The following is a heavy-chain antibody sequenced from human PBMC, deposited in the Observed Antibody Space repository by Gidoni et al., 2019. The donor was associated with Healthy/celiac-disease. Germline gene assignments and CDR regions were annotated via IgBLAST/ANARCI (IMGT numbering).Heavy chain of an antibody. CDR2: IWYDGSNK. V-gene: IGHV3-33*01. J-gene: IGHJ6*02. D-gene: IGHD5-12*01. Sequence: VQLVESGGGVVQPGRSLRLHCAASGFTFSSYGMHWVRQAPGKGLEWVAVIWYDGSNKYYADAVKGRFTISRDNSKNTLYLQMNSLRAEDTAVYYCAREGVEMATISGYYYYYGMDVWGQGTTVTVSS. CDR3: AREGVEMATISGYYYYYGMDV. CDR1: GFTFSSYG.